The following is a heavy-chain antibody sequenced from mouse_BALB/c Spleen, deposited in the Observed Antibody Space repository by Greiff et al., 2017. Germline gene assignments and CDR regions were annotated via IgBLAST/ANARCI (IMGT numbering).Heavy chain of an antibody. V-gene: IGHV5-9-3*01. CDR2: ISSGGSYT. D-gene: IGHD1-1*01. Sequence: EVKLVESGGGLVKPGGSLKLSCAASGFTFSSYAMSWVRQTPEKRLEWVATISSGGSYTYYPDSVKGRFTISRDNAKNTLYLQMSSLRSEDTAMYYCAELRNYWGQGTTLTVSS. J-gene: IGHJ2*01. CDR1: GFTFSSYA. CDR3: AELRNY.